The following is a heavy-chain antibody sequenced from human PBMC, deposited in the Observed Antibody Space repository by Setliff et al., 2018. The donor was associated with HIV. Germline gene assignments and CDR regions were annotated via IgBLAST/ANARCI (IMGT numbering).Heavy chain of an antibody. D-gene: IGHD3-3*01. CDR1: GFTFSSYA. V-gene: IGHV3-30*04. CDR2: ISYNGSNK. J-gene: IGHJ4*02. Sequence: PGGSLRLSCAASGFTFSSYAMHWVRQAPGKGLGWVAVISYNGSNKYYADSVKGRFTISRDNSKNTLYLQMNSLRAEDTAVYYCARDEALYDFWSGPADYWGQGTLVTVSS. CDR3: ARDEALYDFWSGPADY.